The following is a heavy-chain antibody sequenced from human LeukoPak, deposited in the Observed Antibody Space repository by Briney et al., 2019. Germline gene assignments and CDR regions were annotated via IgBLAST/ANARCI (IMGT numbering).Heavy chain of an antibody. J-gene: IGHJ5*02. CDR2: IYYSGST. CDR1: GGSISSGGYY. Sequence: SQTLSLTCTVSGGSISSGGYYWSWIRQHPGKGLEWIGYIYYSGSTYYNPSLKCRVTISVDTSKNQFSLKLSSVTAADTAVYYCAREGSSTSRNWFDPWGQGTLVTVSS. D-gene: IGHD2-2*01. V-gene: IGHV4-31*03. CDR3: AREGSSTSRNWFDP.